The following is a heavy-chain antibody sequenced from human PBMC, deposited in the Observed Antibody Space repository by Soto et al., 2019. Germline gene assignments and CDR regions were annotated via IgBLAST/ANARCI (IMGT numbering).Heavy chain of an antibody. V-gene: IGHV3-23*01. CDR2: ISGSGGGT. J-gene: IGHJ3*01. CDR1: EFTFSSYA. Sequence: EVQLLDSGGGLVQPGGSLRLTCAASEFTFSSYAMSWVRQAPGKGLEWVSSISGSGGGTYYADSVKGRFTISRDNSKITLSLQMNSLRSEDMAVYYCAKSRGSGSYFNLSDAFDSWGQGTMVTVSS. CDR3: AKSRGSGSYFNLSDAFDS. D-gene: IGHD3-10*01.